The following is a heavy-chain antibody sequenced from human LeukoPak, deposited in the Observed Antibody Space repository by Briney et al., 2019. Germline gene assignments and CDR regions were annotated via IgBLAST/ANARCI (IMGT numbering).Heavy chain of an antibody. Sequence: SETLSLTCTVSGGSISSYYWSWIRQPAGKGLEWIGLIYTSGSTNYNPYLTSRVTMSVDTSKNQFSLKLSSVTAADTAVYYWERDSYSSDCSGGSCYSYYYYGMDVWGQGTTVTVSS. J-gene: IGHJ6*02. CDR3: ERDSYSSDCSGGSCYSYYYYGMDV. V-gene: IGHV4-4*07. CDR2: IYTSGST. D-gene: IGHD2-15*01. CDR1: GGSISSYY.